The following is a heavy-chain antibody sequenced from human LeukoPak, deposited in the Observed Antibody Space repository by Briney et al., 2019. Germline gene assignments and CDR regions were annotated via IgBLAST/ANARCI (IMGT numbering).Heavy chain of an antibody. CDR2: ISDSGSYI. V-gene: IGHV3-21*01. CDR3: ARDIADYYGSGSYYSSDY. CDR1: GFTFSSYS. D-gene: IGHD3-10*01. Sequence: GGSLRLSCAASGFTFSSYSMNWVRQAPGKGLEWVSSISDSGSYIYYADSVKGRFTISRDNAKNSLYLQMNSLRAEDTAVYYCARDIADYYGSGSYYSSDYWGQGTLVTVSS. J-gene: IGHJ4*02.